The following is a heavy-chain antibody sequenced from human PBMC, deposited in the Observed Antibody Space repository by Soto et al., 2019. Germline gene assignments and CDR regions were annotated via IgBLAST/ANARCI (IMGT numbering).Heavy chain of an antibody. D-gene: IGHD5-18*01. CDR1: GGTFSTYA. V-gene: IGHV1-69*12. CDR3: ASGIQLWLRRINNGYSG. J-gene: IGHJ4*02. CDR2: IIPMFGTA. Sequence: QVQLVQSGAEVKKPGSSVKVSCKAPGGTFSTYAIRWVRQAPGQGLEWMGGIIPMFGTANYAQRFQDRVTITADESTNTVYMELSSLRAEDTAVYFCASGIQLWLRRINNGYSGWGQGTLVTVSS.